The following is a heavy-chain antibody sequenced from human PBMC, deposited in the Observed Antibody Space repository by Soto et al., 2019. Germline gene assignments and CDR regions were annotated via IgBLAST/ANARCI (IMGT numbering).Heavy chain of an antibody. CDR1: GGTFSTSS. D-gene: IGHD4-17*01. CDR3: ARGHEYGGNSDAYDI. J-gene: IGHJ3*02. CDR2: ILPIFATA. Sequence: QVQLVQSGAEVKKPGSSVKVSCKASGGTFSTSSINWLRQAPGHRPEWMGNILPIFATAAYAQKFRYTVTITADKSTNTAYMELRSRFSEDAAVYYCARGHEYGGNSDAYDIWGQGTVVTVSS. V-gene: IGHV1-69*14.